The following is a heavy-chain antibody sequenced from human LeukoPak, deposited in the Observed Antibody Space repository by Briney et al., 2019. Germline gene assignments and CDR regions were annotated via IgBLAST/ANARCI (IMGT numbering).Heavy chain of an antibody. CDR3: ARGGPMMKTN. CDR1: GYTFTSYA. V-gene: IGHV1-3*01. Sequence: ASVKVSCKASGYTFTSYAMHWVRQAPGQRLEWMGWINAGNGNTKYSQKFQGRVTITADESTSTAYMELSSLTSGDTAVYYCARGGPMMKTNWGQGTLVTVSS. J-gene: IGHJ4*02. CDR2: INAGNGNT. D-gene: IGHD3-22*01.